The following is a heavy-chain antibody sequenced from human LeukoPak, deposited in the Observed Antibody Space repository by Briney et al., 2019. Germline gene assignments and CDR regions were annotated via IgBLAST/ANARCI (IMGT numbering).Heavy chain of an antibody. D-gene: IGHD6-13*01. V-gene: IGHV3-21*01. Sequence: PGGSLRLSCAASGFTFSSYAMSWVRQAPGKGLEWVSSISSSSSYIYYADSVKGRFTISRDNAKNSLYLQMNSLRAEDTAVYYCARGAAAGFDYWGQGTLVTVSS. CDR1: GFTFSSYA. CDR3: ARGAAAGFDY. J-gene: IGHJ4*02. CDR2: ISSSSSYI.